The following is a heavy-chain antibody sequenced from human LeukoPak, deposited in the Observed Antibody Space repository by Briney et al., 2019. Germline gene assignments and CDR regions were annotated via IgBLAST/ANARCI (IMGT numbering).Heavy chain of an antibody. CDR2: IYYSGSA. V-gene: IGHV4-59*02. Sequence: GSLRLSCAASGFTVSSNYMSWIRQSPGKGLEWIGDIYYSGSADHNPSLKSRVTMSVDRPKNQFSLKLTSMTSADTAIYYCARRPVDYSSSDHAFDIWGQGTMVTVSS. CDR3: ARRPVDYSSSDHAFDI. J-gene: IGHJ3*02. CDR1: GFTVSSNY. D-gene: IGHD6-6*01.